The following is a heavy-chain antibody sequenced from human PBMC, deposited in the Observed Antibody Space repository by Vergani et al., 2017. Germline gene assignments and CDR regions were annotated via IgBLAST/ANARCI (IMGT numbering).Heavy chain of an antibody. Sequence: QVQLVQSGAEVKKPGSSVKVSCKASGGTFSSYAISWVRQAPGQGLEWMGGIIPIFGTANYAQKFQGRVTITADESTSTAYMELSSLRSEDTAVYYCARVIAAPYYYYYYYMDVWGKGTTVTVSS. D-gene: IGHD6-25*01. CDR2: IIPIFGTA. CDR1: GGTFSSYA. V-gene: IGHV1-69*12. J-gene: IGHJ6*03. CDR3: ARVIAAPYYYYYYYMDV.